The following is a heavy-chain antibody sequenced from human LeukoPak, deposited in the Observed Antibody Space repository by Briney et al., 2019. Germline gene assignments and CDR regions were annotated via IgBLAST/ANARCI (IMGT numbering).Heavy chain of an antibody. CDR3: ALSITMVRGVRDDAFDI. D-gene: IGHD3-10*01. Sequence: SQTLSLTCTVSGGSISSGGYSWSWIRQPPGKGLEWIGYIYHSGSTYYNPSFKSRVTISVDRSKNQFSLKLSSVTAADTAVYYCALSITMVRGVRDDAFDIWGQGTMVTVSS. CDR2: IYHSGST. J-gene: IGHJ3*02. V-gene: IGHV4-30-2*01. CDR1: GGSISSGGYS.